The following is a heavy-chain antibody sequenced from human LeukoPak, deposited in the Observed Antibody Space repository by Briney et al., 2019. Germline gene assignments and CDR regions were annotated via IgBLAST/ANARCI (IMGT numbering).Heavy chain of an antibody. CDR1: GFTFSRYA. Sequence: GGSLRLSCAASGFTFSRYAMHWVRQAPGKGLEWVAVISYDGSNKYHADSVKGRFTISRDNSKNTVYLEMNSLRAEDTAVHYCASDIVATTGPGLFDYWGQGTLVTVSS. CDR3: ASDIVATTGPGLFDY. J-gene: IGHJ4*02. V-gene: IGHV3-30-3*01. D-gene: IGHD1-1*01. CDR2: ISYDGSNK.